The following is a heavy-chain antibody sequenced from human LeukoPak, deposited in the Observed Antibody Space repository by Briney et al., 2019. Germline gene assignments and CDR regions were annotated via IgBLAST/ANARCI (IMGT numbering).Heavy chain of an antibody. V-gene: IGHV4-34*01. J-gene: IGHJ5*02. CDR3: ARHTRVRDGYNLYCFDP. D-gene: IGHD5-24*01. CDR2: INHSGST. CDR1: GGSFSGYY. Sequence: SETLSLTCAVYGGSFSGYYWSWIRQPPGKGLEWIGEINHSGSTNYNPSLKSRVTISVDTSKNQFSLKLTSVTAADTAVYYCARHTRVRDGYNLYCFDPWGQGTLVTVSS.